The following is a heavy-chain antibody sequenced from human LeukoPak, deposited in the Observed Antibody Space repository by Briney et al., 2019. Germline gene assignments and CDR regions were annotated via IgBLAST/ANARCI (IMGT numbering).Heavy chain of an antibody. V-gene: IGHV4-39*07. J-gene: IGHJ4*02. D-gene: IGHD6-13*01. CDR2: IYYSGST. CDR3: ARDGTRIAAAGTFDY. Sequence: SETLSLTCTVSGGSISSSSYYWGWIRQPPGKGLEWIGSIYYSGSTYYNPSLKSRVTISVDTSKNQFSLKLSSVTAADTAVYYCARDGTRIAAAGTFDYWGQGTLVTVSS. CDR1: GGSISSSSYY.